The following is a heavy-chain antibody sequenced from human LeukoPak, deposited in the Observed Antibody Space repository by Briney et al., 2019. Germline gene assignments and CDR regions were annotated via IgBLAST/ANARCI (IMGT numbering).Heavy chain of an antibody. CDR1: GASIRSHY. J-gene: IGHJ5*02. CDR2: VFYRGST. V-gene: IGHV4-59*11. D-gene: IGHD5-24*01. Sequence: PSETLFLTCSVSGASIRSHYWSWIRQPRGEALVWIGYVFYRGSTNYNPSLTGRVTIPIDTSKKSFSLRLRSVTAADTAMYYCARDGDGYNYWFDPWGQGTLVTVSS. CDR3: ARDGDGYNYWFDP.